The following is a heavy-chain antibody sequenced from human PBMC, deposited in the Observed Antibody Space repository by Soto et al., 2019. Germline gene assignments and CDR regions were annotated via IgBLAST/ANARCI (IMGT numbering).Heavy chain of an antibody. J-gene: IGHJ4*02. CDR2: ISYQGRDE. D-gene: IGHD4-17*01. V-gene: IGHV3-30*18. Sequence: QVQLVESGGGVVQPGRSLRLSCAASGFSLSNYGMHWVRQAPGKGLEWVAVISYQGRDEYYADSVKGRFTISRDTSKNTLYLQMNTLRPEDTAVYYCVKDHLMNTVTTGGYWGQGTLVTVSS. CDR3: VKDHLMNTVTTGGY. CDR1: GFSLSNYG.